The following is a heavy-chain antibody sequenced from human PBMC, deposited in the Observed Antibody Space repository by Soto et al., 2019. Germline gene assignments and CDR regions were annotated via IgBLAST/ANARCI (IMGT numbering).Heavy chain of an antibody. V-gene: IGHV4-39*01. D-gene: IGHD3-16*02. CDR2: IYYSGST. Sequence: SETLSLTCTVSGGSISSSSYYWGWIRQPPGKGLEWIGSIYYSGSTYYNPSLKSRVTISVDTSKNQFSLKLSSVTAADTAVYYCASSIMITFGGVIAPEYYFDYWGQGTLVTVSS. CDR1: GGSISSSSYY. CDR3: ASSIMITFGGVIAPEYYFDY. J-gene: IGHJ4*02.